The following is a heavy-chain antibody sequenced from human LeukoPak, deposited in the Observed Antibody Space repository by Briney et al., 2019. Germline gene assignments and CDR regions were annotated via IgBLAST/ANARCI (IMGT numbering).Heavy chain of an antibody. CDR2: IKQDGSEK. J-gene: IGHJ3*02. V-gene: IGHV3-7*01. CDR3: ARVMKWELLGAFDI. Sequence: GGSLRLSCAASGFTFSSYWMSWVRQAPGKGLEWVANIKQDGSEKYYVDSVKGRFTISRDNAKNSLYLQMNSLRAEDTAVYYCARVMKWELLGAFDIWGQGTMVTVSS. D-gene: IGHD1-26*01. CDR1: GFTFSSYW.